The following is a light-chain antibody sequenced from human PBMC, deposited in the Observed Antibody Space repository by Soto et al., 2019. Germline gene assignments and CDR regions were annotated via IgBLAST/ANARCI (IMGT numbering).Light chain of an antibody. CDR1: SSDIGGYNF. CDR2: AVS. V-gene: IGLV2-14*01. CDR3: YSYTSSSTNV. J-gene: IGLJ1*01. Sequence: QSALTQPASVSGSPGQSITISCTGTSSDIGGYNFVSWYQHHTGKAPKLMIFAVSNRPSGVSNRFSGSKSGNTASLTISGLQPEDEADYFCYSYTSSSTNVFGSGTKLTVL.